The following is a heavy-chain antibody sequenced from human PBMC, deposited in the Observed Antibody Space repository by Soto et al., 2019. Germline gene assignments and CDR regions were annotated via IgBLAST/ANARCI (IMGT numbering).Heavy chain of an antibody. CDR3: ARAAFGGVIVKNYFDY. Sequence: SETLSLTCTVSGGSISSGGYYWSWIRQHPGKGLEWIGYIYYSGSTYYNPSLKSRVTISVDTSKNQFSLKLSSVTAADTAVYYCARAAFGGVIVKNYFDYWGQGTLVTVSS. D-gene: IGHD3-16*02. CDR1: GGSISSGGYY. V-gene: IGHV4-31*03. J-gene: IGHJ4*02. CDR2: IYYSGST.